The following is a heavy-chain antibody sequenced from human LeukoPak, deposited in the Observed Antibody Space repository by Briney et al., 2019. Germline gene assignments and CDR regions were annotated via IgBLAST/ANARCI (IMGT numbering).Heavy chain of an antibody. CDR1: GFTFSSYG. D-gene: IGHD3-10*01. CDR2: ISYDGSNK. J-gene: IGHJ4*02. V-gene: IGHV3-30*03. Sequence: GRSLRLSCAASGFTFSSYGMHWVRQAPGKGLEWVAVISYDGSNKYYADSVKGRFTISRDNSKNTLYLQMNSLRAEDTAVYYCARLFMAYPSTYYFDYWGQGTLVTVSS. CDR3: ARLFMAYPSTYYFDY.